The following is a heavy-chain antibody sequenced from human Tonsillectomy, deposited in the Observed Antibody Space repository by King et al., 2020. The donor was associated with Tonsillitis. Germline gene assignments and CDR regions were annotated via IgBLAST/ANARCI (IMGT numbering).Heavy chain of an antibody. CDR1: GFTFSSFA. V-gene: IGHV3-23*04. Sequence: VQLVESGGDLVQPGGSLRLSCAASGFTFSSFAMSWVRQAPGKGLEWGSVIGGSGDSTYYADAVKGRFTISRDNSKNTLYLQMNSLRVEDTAVYYCAREEQQLVLGSGYYFDYWGQGTLVTVSS. CDR3: AREEQQLVLGSGYYFDY. J-gene: IGHJ4*02. D-gene: IGHD6-13*01. CDR2: IGGSGDST.